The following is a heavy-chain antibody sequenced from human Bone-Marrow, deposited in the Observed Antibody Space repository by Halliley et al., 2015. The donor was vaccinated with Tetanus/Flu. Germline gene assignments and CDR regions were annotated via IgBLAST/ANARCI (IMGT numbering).Heavy chain of an antibody. V-gene: IGHV3-30*01. CDR3: ARASDETGGDAFDV. J-gene: IGHJ3*01. CDR2: ISGDDGNVK. Sequence: VAVISGDDGNVKSYAHAVKGRFPVSRDNAKETVYLQMTSLRPDDTAVYFCARASDETGGDAFDVWGQGTTVIVSS.